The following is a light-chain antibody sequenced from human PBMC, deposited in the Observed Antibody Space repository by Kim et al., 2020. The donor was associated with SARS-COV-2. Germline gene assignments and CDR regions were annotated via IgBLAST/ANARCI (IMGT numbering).Light chain of an antibody. Sequence: APGKTAGITCGGNNIGSKSVHGYQQKQGQAPVLVIYYDSDRPSGIPERFSGSNSGNTATLTISRVEAGDEADYYCQVWDSSSDHPVFGGGTQLTVL. V-gene: IGLV3-21*04. CDR1: NIGSKS. CDR2: YDS. J-gene: IGLJ3*02. CDR3: QVWDSSSDHPV.